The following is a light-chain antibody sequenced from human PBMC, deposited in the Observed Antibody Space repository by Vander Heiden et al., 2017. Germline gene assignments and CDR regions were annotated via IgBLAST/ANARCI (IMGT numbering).Light chain of an antibody. CDR2: TNG. CDR1: SANIGSYG. V-gene: IGLV1-44*01. CDR3: AAWDGTLNGVV. Sequence: QSALTQPPSASGTPGERVTISCSGSSANIGSYGVHWYQQVPGTAPKLLIHTNGQRPSGVADRFSVSESGTSASLAISGLQSEDEADYYCAAWDGTLNGVVFGGGTKLTVL. J-gene: IGLJ2*01.